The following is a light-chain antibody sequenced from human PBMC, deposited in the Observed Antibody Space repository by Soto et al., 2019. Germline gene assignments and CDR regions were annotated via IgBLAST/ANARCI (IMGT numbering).Light chain of an antibody. J-gene: IGKJ5*01. CDR3: QQRFDWVT. V-gene: IGKV3-11*01. Sequence: EIFLTQYPVTLSLSPWEIAALWWRASQSIGTYLAWYQQKPGQAPRLLIYDASSWATGVPARFSGSGSGTDFTLTISSLEPEDFAVYYCQQRFDWVTFGQGTRLEIK. CDR1: QSIGTY. CDR2: DAS.